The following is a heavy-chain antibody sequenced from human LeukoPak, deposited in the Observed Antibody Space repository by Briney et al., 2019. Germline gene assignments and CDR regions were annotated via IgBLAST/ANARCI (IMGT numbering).Heavy chain of an antibody. Sequence: GGSLRLSCAASGFTFSSYGIHWVRQAPGKGLEWVAFIRYDGSNKYYTDSVKGRFTISRDNSKNTLYLQTNSLRVEDMAVYYCVKDGGSGRPLDNWGQGTLVTVSS. V-gene: IGHV3-30*02. CDR1: GFTFSSYG. CDR3: VKDGGSGRPLDN. D-gene: IGHD3-10*01. CDR2: IRYDGSNK. J-gene: IGHJ4*02.